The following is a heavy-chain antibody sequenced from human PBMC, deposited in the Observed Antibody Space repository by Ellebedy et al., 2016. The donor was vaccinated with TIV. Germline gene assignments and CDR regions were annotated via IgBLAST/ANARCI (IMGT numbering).Heavy chain of an antibody. CDR2: IKHDRSEE. CDR3: ARAGTAAGTITDY. J-gene: IGHJ4*02. D-gene: IGHD6-13*01. V-gene: IGHV3-7*03. CDR1: RFDFSTYW. Sequence: GESLKISCAASRFDFSTYWMTWVRQAPGKGLEWVANIKHDRSEEYYVDSLKGRFTISRDNAKKSLYLQMSSLRADDTAVYSCARAGTAAGTITDYWGQGTLVTVSS.